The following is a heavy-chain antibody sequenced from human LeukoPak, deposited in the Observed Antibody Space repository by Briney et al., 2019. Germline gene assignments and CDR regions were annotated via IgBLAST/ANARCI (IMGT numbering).Heavy chain of an antibody. Sequence: PGGSLRLSCAASGFTFSSYAMSWVRQAPGKGLEWVSAISGSGGSTYYADSVKGRFTISRDNSKNTLYLQMNSLRAEDTAVYYCAKDRSGYDLGRAPFDYWGQGTLVTVSS. D-gene: IGHD5-12*01. CDR2: ISGSGGST. CDR1: GFTFSSYA. CDR3: AKDRSGYDLGRAPFDY. J-gene: IGHJ4*02. V-gene: IGHV3-23*01.